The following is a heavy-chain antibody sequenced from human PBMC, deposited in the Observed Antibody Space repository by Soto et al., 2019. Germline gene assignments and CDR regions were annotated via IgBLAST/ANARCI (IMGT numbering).Heavy chain of an antibody. V-gene: IGHV3-74*01. CDR3: AKDEGFDWLYNQYDVFDF. CDR1: GFKVSTFW. D-gene: IGHD3-9*01. Sequence: PGGAVRRSCAASGFKVSTFWRHWVRQDKGKGLVWLSHINSDGSTIVYADSVKGRFAISRDNSKNTLYLQMNSLRAEDTAVYYCAKDEGFDWLYNQYDVFDFWGQGTTVTVSS. CDR2: INSDGSTI. J-gene: IGHJ3*01.